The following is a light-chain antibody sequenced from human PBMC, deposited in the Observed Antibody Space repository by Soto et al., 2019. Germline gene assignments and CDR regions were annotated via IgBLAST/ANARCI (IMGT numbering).Light chain of an antibody. Sequence: QSALTHPASVSGSPGQSITISCTGTSSDVGGYNYVSWYQQHPGKAPKLMIYDVSNRPSGVSNRFSGSKSGNTASLTISGLQAEDEADYYCSSYTSIVVFGGGTKLTVL. CDR3: SSYTSIVV. CDR2: DVS. CDR1: SSDVGGYNY. V-gene: IGLV2-14*01. J-gene: IGLJ2*01.